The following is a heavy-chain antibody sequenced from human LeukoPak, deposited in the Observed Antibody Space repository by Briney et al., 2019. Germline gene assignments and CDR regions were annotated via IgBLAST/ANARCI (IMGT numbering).Heavy chain of an antibody. V-gene: IGHV5-51*01. Sequence: ESLEISCQGSGSSFTSYWIGWVRRLPGKGLEWMGIIYPGDSDTRYSPSFQGQVTISADKSISTAYLQWSSLKASDTAMYYCARIPTPAAMVDYWGQGTLVTVSS. CDR2: IYPGDSDT. CDR1: GSSFTSYW. D-gene: IGHD2-2*01. J-gene: IGHJ4*02. CDR3: ARIPTPAAMVDY.